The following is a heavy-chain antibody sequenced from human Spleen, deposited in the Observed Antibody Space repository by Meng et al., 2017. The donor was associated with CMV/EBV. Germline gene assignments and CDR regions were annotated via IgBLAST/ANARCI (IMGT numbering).Heavy chain of an antibody. CDR3: TTRFGIVVVPAAVGRKDV. Sequence: ETLSLTCAASGFTFSNACMSWVRQAPGKGLEWVGRIKSKTDGGTTDYAAPVKGRFTISRDDSNNTLYLQMNSLKTEDTAVYYCTTRFGIVVVPAAVGRKDVWGQGTTVTVSS. J-gene: IGHJ6*02. V-gene: IGHV3-15*01. CDR1: GFTFSNAC. CDR2: IKSKTDGGTT. D-gene: IGHD2-2*01.